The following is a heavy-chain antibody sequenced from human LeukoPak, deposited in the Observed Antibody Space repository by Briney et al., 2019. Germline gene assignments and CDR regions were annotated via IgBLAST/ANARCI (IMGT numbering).Heavy chain of an antibody. D-gene: IGHD1-26*01. V-gene: IGHV3-21*01. CDR1: GFTFSSYS. CDR2: ISSSSSYI. Sequence: GGSLRLSCAASGFTFSSYSMNWVRQAPGKGLEWVSSISSSSSYIYYADSVKGRLTISRDNAKNSLYLQMNSLRAEDTAVYYCARGGSASGAPSSFDYWGQGTLVTVSS. J-gene: IGHJ4*02. CDR3: ARGGSASGAPSSFDY.